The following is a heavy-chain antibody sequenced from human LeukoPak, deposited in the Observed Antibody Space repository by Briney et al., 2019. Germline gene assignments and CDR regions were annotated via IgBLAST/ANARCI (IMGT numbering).Heavy chain of an antibody. CDR3: ARASGSSPWIRFDP. D-gene: IGHD1-26*01. V-gene: IGHV4-61*01. CDR2: IYYSGST. CDR1: GYSISSGYY. J-gene: IGHJ5*02. Sequence: SETLSLTCTVSGYSISSGYYWGWIRQPPGKGLEWIGYIYYSGSTNYNPSLKSRVTISVDTSKNQFSLKLSSVTAADTAVYYCARASGSSPWIRFDPWGQGTLVTVSS.